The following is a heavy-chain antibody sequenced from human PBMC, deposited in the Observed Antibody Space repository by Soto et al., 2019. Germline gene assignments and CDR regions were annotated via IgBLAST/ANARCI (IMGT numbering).Heavy chain of an antibody. Sequence: QVQLVQSGDEVKKPGSSVKVFCKASGGTFSNYTISWVRQAPGQGLEWMGGIIPVFGTTDYEQKYQGRVTITADGSTSTAYMKLSSLTSAETAMYYCARISHYIVVRNPTGNQDYSGMDVWGQGTTVTGSS. V-gene: IGHV1-69*01. CDR2: IIPVFGTT. CDR1: GGTFSNYT. D-gene: IGHD2-2*01. CDR3: ARISHYIVVRNPTGNQDYSGMDV. J-gene: IGHJ6*02.